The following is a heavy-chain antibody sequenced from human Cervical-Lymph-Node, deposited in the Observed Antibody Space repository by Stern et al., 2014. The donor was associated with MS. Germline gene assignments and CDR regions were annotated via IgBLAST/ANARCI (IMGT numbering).Heavy chain of an antibody. CDR2: INSRSNYI. CDR3: ARENYDFWGGHEHDPCDI. Sequence: VQLVESGGGLVKPGGSLTLSCEASGFTFSSYSMNWVRQAPGKGLEWVSSINSRSNYIYYADSVKGRFTISRDNAKNALYLHLNSLRAEDTALYYCARENYDFWGGHEHDPCDIWGQGTMVTVSP. D-gene: IGHD3-3*01. V-gene: IGHV3-21*01. J-gene: IGHJ3*02. CDR1: GFTFSSYS.